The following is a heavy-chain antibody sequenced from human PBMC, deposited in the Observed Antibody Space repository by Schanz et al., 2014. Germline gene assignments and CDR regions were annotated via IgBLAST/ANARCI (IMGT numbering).Heavy chain of an antibody. Sequence: GQLAESGGGLVQPGGSLRLSCAASGFTFNSYAMTWVRQAPGKGLEWVAVIWNNGVTKYYADSVRGRFTISRDRFQNTLYLRMSSLRAEDTAVYYCARPRFDYGEVDYWGQGTLVTVSS. D-gene: IGHD4-17*01. J-gene: IGHJ4*02. V-gene: IGHV3-33*08. CDR2: IWNNGVTK. CDR3: ARPRFDYGEVDY. CDR1: GFTFNSYA.